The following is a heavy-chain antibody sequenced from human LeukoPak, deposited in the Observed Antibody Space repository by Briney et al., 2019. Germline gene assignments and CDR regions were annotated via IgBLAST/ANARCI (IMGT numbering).Heavy chain of an antibody. Sequence: GVSLRLSCAASKFTFNDYAMHWVRQGPGKGLEWVSGISWNSDNIGYADSVRGRFTISRDNAKNSLYLQMNSLKTEDTAVYYCAKDISSDYDDGGWFDPWGQGTLVAVSS. CDR2: ISWNSDNI. J-gene: IGHJ5*02. V-gene: IGHV3-9*01. CDR1: KFTFNDYA. CDR3: AKDISSDYDDGGWFDP. D-gene: IGHD5-12*01.